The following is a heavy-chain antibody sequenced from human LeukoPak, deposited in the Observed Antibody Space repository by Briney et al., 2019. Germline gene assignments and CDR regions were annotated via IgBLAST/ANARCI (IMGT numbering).Heavy chain of an antibody. J-gene: IGHJ6*02. CDR2: INHSGST. Sequence: KPSETLSLTCAVYGGSFSGYYWSWIRQPPGKGLEWIGEINHSGSTNYNPSLKSRVTISVDTSKNQFSLKLSSVTAADTAVYYRARAWDTTPDYYDSSGYYDLPIYYYYGMDVWGQGTTVTVSS. V-gene: IGHV4-34*01. CDR1: GGSFSGYY. CDR3: ARAWDTTPDYYDSSGYYDLPIYYYYGMDV. D-gene: IGHD3-22*01.